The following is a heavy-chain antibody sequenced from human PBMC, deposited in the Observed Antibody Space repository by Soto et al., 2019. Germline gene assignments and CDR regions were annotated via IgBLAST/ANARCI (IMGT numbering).Heavy chain of an antibody. Sequence: EVQLLESGGGSIQPGGSLRLSCAASGFTFSNYAMSWVRQAPGKGLEWVAAINGNGVAKFYADSVKGRFTISRDNSKNTLYVQMNNLRDEDTAVYFCAKMRGSKMSAWCFDFWGRGTLVTVSS. V-gene: IGHV3-23*01. D-gene: IGHD3-10*01. CDR3: AKMRGSKMSAWCFDF. CDR1: GFTFSNYA. CDR2: INGNGVAK. J-gene: IGHJ2*01.